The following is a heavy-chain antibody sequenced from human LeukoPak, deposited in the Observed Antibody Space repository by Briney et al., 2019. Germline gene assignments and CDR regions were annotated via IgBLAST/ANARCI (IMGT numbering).Heavy chain of an antibody. CDR1: GFTFSTYG. CDR2: ISYDGSNK. CDR3: ESEIYGMDV. Sequence: PGGSLRLSCAASGFTFSTYGMNWVRQAPGKGLEWVAVISYDGSNKYYADSVKGRFTISRDNSKNTLYLQMNSLRAEDTAVYYCESEIYGMDVWGQGTTVTVSS. J-gene: IGHJ6*02. V-gene: IGHV3-30*03.